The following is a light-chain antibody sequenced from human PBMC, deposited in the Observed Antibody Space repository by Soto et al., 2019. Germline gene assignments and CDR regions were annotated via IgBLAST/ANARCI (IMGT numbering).Light chain of an antibody. Sequence: EIVLTQSPATLSLSPVERATLSCMASQSVRSYLAWYQQKPGQAPRPLIYDASNRATGIPARFSGSGSGTDFTLTISSLEPEDFAVYYCHQRSNWPLTFGGGTKVDIK. CDR2: DAS. V-gene: IGKV3-11*01. CDR1: QSVRSY. J-gene: IGKJ4*01. CDR3: HQRSNWPLT.